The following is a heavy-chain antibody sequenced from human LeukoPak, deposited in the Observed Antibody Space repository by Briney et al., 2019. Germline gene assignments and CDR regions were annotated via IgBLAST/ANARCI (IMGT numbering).Heavy chain of an antibody. J-gene: IGHJ3*02. CDR3: ARGGWVSYGFHDAFDI. V-gene: IGHV1-2*02. Sequence: ASVKVSCKASGYTFTGYYMHWVRQAPGQGLEWMGWINPNSGGTNYAQKFQGRVTMTRDTSISTAYMELSRLRSDDTAVYCCARGGWVSYGFHDAFDIWGQGTMVTVSS. CDR2: INPNSGGT. CDR1: GYTFTGYY. D-gene: IGHD5-18*01.